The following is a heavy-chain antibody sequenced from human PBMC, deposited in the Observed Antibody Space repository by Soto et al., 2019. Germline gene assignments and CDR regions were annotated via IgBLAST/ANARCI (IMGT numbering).Heavy chain of an antibody. CDR2: IYYSGST. J-gene: IGHJ6*01. CDR3: XXXXXSSSSPDYHYGM. Sequence: QLQLQESGPGLVKPSETLSLTGTVSGGSISSSSYCLGWIRQPPGKVLEWLGSIYYSGSTYYNPSLQSRVTISVDTSKNQFPLKLSSVTAADTAVYYCXXXXXSSSSPDYHYGM. D-gene: IGHD6-6*01. CDR1: GGSISSSSYC. V-gene: IGHV4-39*01.